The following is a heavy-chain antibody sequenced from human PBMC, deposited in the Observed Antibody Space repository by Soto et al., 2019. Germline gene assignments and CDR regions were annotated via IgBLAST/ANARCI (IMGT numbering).Heavy chain of an antibody. V-gene: IGHV4-59*01. D-gene: IGHD3-3*01. CDR2: IYYSGST. Sequence: QVQLQESGPGLVKPSETLSLTCTVSGGSISSYYWSWIRQPPGKGLEWIGYIYYSGSTNYNPSLKSRVTISVDTSNNQFSLKLSSATAADTAVYYWARVRTYYDLEGNDAFDIWGQGTMVTVSS. J-gene: IGHJ3*02. CDR3: ARVRTYYDLEGNDAFDI. CDR1: GGSISSYY.